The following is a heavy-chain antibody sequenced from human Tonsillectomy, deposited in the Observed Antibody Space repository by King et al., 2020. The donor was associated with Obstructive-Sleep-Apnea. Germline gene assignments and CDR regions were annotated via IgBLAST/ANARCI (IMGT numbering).Heavy chain of an antibody. D-gene: IGHD5-12*01. CDR2: IFSNDEK. CDR3: ARIQGYSGYDIQIDY. V-gene: IGHV2-26*01. CDR1: GFSLRNARMG. Sequence: VTLKESGPVLVKPTETLTLTCTVSGFSLRNARMGVSWIRQPPGKALEWLAHIFSNDEKSYSTSLNSRLTISKDTSKSQVVLTMTNMDPVDTATYYCARIQGYSGYDIQIDYWGQGTLVTVSS. J-gene: IGHJ4*02.